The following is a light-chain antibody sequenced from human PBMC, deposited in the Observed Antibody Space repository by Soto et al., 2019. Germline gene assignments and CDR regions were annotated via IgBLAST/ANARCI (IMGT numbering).Light chain of an antibody. V-gene: IGKV3-20*01. Sequence: EIVLTQSPGTLSLSPGERATLSCRASQSVSNSYLAWYQQKPGQAPRLLVYGASRRAIGIPDRFSGSGSGTDFTLTISRLEPEDFAVYYCQQYGTSLPYTFGQGTRLEI. CDR2: GAS. J-gene: IGKJ5*01. CDR1: QSVSNSY. CDR3: QQYGTSLPYT.